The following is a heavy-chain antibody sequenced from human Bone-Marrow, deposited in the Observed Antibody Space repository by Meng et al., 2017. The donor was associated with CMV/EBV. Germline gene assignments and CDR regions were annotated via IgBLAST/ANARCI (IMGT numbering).Heavy chain of an antibody. CDR3: ARDSVGEWEPSSTYYYYGMDV. CDR2: IYHSGST. Sequence: SNWWSWVRQPPGKGLEWIGEIYHSGSTNYNPSLKSRVTISVDKSKNQFSLKLSSVTAADTAVYYCARDSVGEWEPSSTYYYYGMDVWGQGTTVTVSS. CDR1: SNW. J-gene: IGHJ6*02. D-gene: IGHD1-26*01. V-gene: IGHV4-4*02.